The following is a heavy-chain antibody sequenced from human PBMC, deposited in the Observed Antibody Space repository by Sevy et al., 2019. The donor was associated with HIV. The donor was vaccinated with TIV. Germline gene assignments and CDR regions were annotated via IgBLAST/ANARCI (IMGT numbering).Heavy chain of an antibody. D-gene: IGHD5-18*01. Sequence: GGSLRLSCLASGFAFGDFALSWVRQAPGKGLEWVGFIRSKTYGGTTEYATSVKGRFTISRDNSKSIAYLLMNSLKTVDTAVYYCTRSLGSSLPPIRGQGTMVTVSS. CDR3: TRSLGSSLPPI. V-gene: IGHV3-49*04. CDR2: IRSKTYGGTT. J-gene: IGHJ3*02. CDR1: GFAFGDFA.